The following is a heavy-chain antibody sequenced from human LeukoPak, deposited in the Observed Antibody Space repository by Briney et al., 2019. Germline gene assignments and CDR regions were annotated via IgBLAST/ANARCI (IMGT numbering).Heavy chain of an antibody. CDR1: GFTFSNHA. Sequence: PGGSLRLSCEASGFTFSNHAMNWVRQAPGKGLGWVSYISRSSNSIYYADSVEGRFTVSRDNAQSSLYLQMNSLRAEDTAVYYCARDTGSGYYSNNWFDPWGQGTLVTASS. CDR3: ARDTGSGYYSNNWFDP. CDR2: ISRSSNSI. V-gene: IGHV3-48*04. J-gene: IGHJ5*02. D-gene: IGHD3-22*01.